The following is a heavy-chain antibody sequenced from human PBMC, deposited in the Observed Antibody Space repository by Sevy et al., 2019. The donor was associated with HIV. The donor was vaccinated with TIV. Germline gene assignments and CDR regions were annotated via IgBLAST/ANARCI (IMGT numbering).Heavy chain of an antibody. CDR1: GGSFSGYY. Sequence: SETQSLTCAVYGGSFSGYYWNWIRQPPGKGLEWIGEINHSRSTHYNPSLKSRITISVDTSKNQFSLRLNSVTAADTAVYYCARAPPVVVVPGAPRWFDPWGQGTLVTVSS. V-gene: IGHV4-34*01. J-gene: IGHJ5*02. D-gene: IGHD2-2*01. CDR3: ARAPPVVVVPGAPRWFDP. CDR2: INHSRST.